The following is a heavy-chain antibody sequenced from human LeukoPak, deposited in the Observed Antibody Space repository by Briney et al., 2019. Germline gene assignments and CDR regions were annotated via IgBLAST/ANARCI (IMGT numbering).Heavy chain of an antibody. J-gene: IGHJ4*02. Sequence: GGSLRLSCAASGFSFNSYWMHWVRQAPGSGLVWVSRISNDGRSTSFADSVKGRFTISRDNAKNTLYLQMNSLSAEDMAVYYCARGFEQWLVFDYWGQGTLVTVSS. V-gene: IGHV3-74*01. CDR1: GFSFNSYW. CDR2: ISNDGRST. CDR3: ARGFEQWLVFDY. D-gene: IGHD6-19*01.